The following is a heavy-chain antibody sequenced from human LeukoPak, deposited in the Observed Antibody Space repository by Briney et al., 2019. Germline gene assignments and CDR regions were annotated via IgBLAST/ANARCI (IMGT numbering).Heavy chain of an antibody. J-gene: IGHJ4*02. V-gene: IGHV3-21*06. CDR1: GFTFSSYS. Sequence: GGSLRFSCAASGFTFSSYSMNWVRQAPGKGLEWVSSISSSSTYIYYADSVTGRFSISRDNAKSSLYLQMNSLRVEDTAVYYCARDLYSGSYYDFDYWGQGTLVTVSS. D-gene: IGHD1-26*01. CDR3: ARDLYSGSYYDFDY. CDR2: ISSSSTYI.